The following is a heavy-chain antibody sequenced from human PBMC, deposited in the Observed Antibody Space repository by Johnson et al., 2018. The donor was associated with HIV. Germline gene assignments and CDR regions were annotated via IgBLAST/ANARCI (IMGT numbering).Heavy chain of an antibody. D-gene: IGHD5-12*01. J-gene: IGHJ3*02. Sequence: QVQLVESGGGVVQPGGSLRLSCAASGFTFSSYAMHWVRQAPGKGLEWVAVISYDGSNKYYADSVKGRFTISRDNSKNTLYLQMNSLRAEDTAVFYCAKIVATSDDVFDIWGQGTLVTVSS. CDR3: AKIVATSDDVFDI. CDR1: GFTFSSYA. CDR2: ISYDGSNK. V-gene: IGHV3-30-3*02.